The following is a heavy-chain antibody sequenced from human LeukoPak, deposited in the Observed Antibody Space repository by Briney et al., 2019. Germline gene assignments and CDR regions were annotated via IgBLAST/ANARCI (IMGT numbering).Heavy chain of an antibody. V-gene: IGHV3-23*01. J-gene: IGHJ4*02. CDR3: ARNLGVIVPAAAFDY. CDR2: ISGSGGNT. Sequence: GGSLRLSCAASGFTFSSYAMSWVRQAPGKGLEWVSAISGSGGNTYYADSVKGRFTISRDNSKNTLSLQMNSLRAEDTAVYYCARNLGVIVPAAAFDYWGQGTLVTVSS. CDR1: GFTFSSYA. D-gene: IGHD2-2*01.